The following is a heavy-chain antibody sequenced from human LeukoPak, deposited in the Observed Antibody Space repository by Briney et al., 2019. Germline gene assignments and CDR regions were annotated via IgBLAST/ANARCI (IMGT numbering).Heavy chain of an antibody. CDR3: ARTLDFGELFLY. V-gene: IGHV3-53*01. CDR2: ISITGST. D-gene: IGHD3-10*01. J-gene: IGHJ4*02. CDR1: GFTVSSNY. Sequence: GGSLRLSCAASGFTVSSNYMTWVRQAPGKGLEWVSIISITGSTSYADSVKGRFTISRDNSKNTLYLQMNSLRAEDTAVYYCARTLDFGELFLYWGQGTLVTVSS.